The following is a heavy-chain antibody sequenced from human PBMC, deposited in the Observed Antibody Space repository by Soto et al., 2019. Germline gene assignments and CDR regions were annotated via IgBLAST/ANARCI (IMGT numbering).Heavy chain of an antibody. J-gene: IGHJ4*02. D-gene: IGHD3-16*02. CDR3: ATDLFHDYADAWVTFRPADY. Sequence: GASVKVSCKVSGYTLTELSMHWVRQAPGKGLEWMGVFDAEDGAASYAQNFQGRVTMTVDTPTDTAYMEVTSLRPEDTAVYYCATDLFHDYADAWVTFRPADYWGQGTQVTVSS. CDR1: GYTLTELS. CDR2: FDAEDGAA. V-gene: IGHV1-24*01.